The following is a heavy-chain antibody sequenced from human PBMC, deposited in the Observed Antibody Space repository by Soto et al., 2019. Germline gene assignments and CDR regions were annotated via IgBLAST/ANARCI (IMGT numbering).Heavy chain of an antibody. J-gene: IGHJ6*03. V-gene: IGHV1-3*01. CDR3: ARGGSSWRRNPGHYYYMDV. CDR2: INAGNGNT. Sequence: QVQLVQSGAEVKKPRASVKVSCKASGYTFTSYAMHWVRQAPGQRLEWMGWINAGNGNTKYSQKCQGRVTITRDTSASTAYMELSSLRSEDTAVYYCARGGSSWRRNPGHYYYMDVWGKGTTVTVSS. D-gene: IGHD6-13*01. CDR1: GYTFTSYA.